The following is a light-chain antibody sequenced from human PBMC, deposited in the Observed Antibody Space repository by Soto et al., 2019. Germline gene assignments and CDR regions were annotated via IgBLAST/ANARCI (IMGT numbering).Light chain of an antibody. V-gene: IGKV1-39*01. CDR2: AAS. Sequence: DIQMTQSPSSLSASVGDRVTITCRASQSISGYLNWYQQKPGKAPKLLMYAASSLQSGVPSRFSGSGSGTDFTLTISSLQPEDFATYYCQQSYCTPRTFGQGTKLEIK. CDR1: QSISGY. CDR3: QQSYCTPRT. J-gene: IGKJ2*01.